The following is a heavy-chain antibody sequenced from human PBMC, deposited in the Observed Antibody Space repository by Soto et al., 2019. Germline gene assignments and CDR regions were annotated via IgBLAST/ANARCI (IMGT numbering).Heavy chain of an antibody. CDR2: ISSSGSTI. CDR3: AREAEYCISTSCSYYYYGMDV. Sequence: GGSLRLSCAASGFTFSDYYMSWIRQAPGKGLEWVSYISSSGSTIYYAESVKGRFTISRDNAKNSLYLQMNSLRAEDTAVYYCAREAEYCISTSCSYYYYGMDVWGQGTTVTVSS. V-gene: IGHV3-11*01. D-gene: IGHD2-2*01. J-gene: IGHJ6*02. CDR1: GFTFSDYY.